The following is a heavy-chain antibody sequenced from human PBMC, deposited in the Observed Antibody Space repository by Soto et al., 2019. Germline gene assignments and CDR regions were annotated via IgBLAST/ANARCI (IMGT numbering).Heavy chain of an antibody. CDR2: ISGSGRTI. Sequence: GGSLRLSCAASGLDFSSEVMCWVRQAPGKGLEWVSSISGSGRTIYHADSMRGRFAISRDNSKNSLYLQLNNLRVDDTAVYYCAKVGPSYYYGMDVCGQGTTVTVYS. CDR3: AKVGPSYYYGMDV. CDR1: GLDFSSEV. V-gene: IGHV3-23*01. J-gene: IGHJ6*02. D-gene: IGHD1-26*01.